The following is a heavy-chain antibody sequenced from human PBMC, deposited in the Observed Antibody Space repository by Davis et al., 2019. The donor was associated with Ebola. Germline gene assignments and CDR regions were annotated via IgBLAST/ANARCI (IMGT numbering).Heavy chain of an antibody. J-gene: IGHJ5*02. CDR1: GGSFSGYY. D-gene: IGHD2-2*01. V-gene: IGHV4-34*01. CDR2: INHSGST. CDR3: ARVKYQLLLVTWP. Sequence: SETLSLTCAAYGGSFSGYYWSWIRQPPGKGPEWIGEINHSGSTNYNPSLKSRVTISVDTSKNQFSLKLSSVTAADTAVYYCARVKYQLLLVTWPWGQGTLVTVSS.